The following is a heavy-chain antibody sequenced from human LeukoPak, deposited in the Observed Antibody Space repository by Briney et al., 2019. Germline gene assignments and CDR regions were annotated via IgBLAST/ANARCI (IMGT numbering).Heavy chain of an antibody. D-gene: IGHD5-18*01. CDR2: IYSGGTT. V-gene: IGHV3-53*04. CDR3: ARVDTVMAYYFDL. J-gene: IGHJ4*02. CDR1: GFTVSTNC. Sequence: PGGSLRLSCAASGFTVSTNCMTWVRQAPGKGLEWVSTIYSGGTTYYADSVMGRFTISRHNSRNTLYFQMNSLRAEDTAVYYCARVDTVMAYYFDLWGKGTLVTVSS.